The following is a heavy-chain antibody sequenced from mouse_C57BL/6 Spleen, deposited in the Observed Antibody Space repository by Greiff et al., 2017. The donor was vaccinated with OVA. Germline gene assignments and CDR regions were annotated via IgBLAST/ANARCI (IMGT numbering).Heavy chain of an antibody. CDR2: INSDGGST. J-gene: IGHJ1*03. Sequence: EVKLMESGGGLVQPGESLKLSCESNEYEFPSHDMSWVRQTPEKRLELVAAINSDGGSTYYPDTMERRFIISRDNTKKTLYLQMSSLRSEDTALYYCARYYGSSYQGYFDVWGTGTTVTVSS. CDR3: ARYYGSSYQGYFDV. CDR1: EYEFPSHD. D-gene: IGHD1-1*01. V-gene: IGHV5-2*01.